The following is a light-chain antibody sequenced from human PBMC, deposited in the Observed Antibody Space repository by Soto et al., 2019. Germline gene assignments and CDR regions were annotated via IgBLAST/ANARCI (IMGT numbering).Light chain of an antibody. V-gene: IGKV1-5*01. CDR1: QSIGSS. CDR3: QQYNGYSRT. Sequence: DIQMTQSPSTLSASAGDRVTSTCRASQSIGSSLAWYQQKPGKAPNLLISDASSLERGVPSRFSGSGSGTEFTLTIRSLHPDDFATYYCQQYNGYSRTFXQGTKVDIK. CDR2: DAS. J-gene: IGKJ1*01.